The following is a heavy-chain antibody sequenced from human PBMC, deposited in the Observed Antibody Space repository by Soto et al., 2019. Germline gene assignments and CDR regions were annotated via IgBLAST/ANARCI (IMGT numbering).Heavy chain of an antibody. CDR3: AKEFFDSSGFYPSLDALDI. J-gene: IGHJ3*02. D-gene: IGHD3-22*01. CDR2: ISNDGGDK. Sequence: QVQLAESGGGVVQPGRSLTKTCAASGFTLGTYGMHWVRQAPGKGLEWVAVISNDGGDKYYSDSVMGRFTISRDNSKNTLFLQMNSLRAEDTAVYFCAKEFFDSSGFYPSLDALDIWGQGTVVTVSS. V-gene: IGHV3-30*18. CDR1: GFTLGTYG.